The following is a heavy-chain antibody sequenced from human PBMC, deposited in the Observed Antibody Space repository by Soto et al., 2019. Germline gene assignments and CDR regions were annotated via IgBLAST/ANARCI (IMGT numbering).Heavy chain of an antibody. CDR1: GGTFSSYA. V-gene: IGHV1-69*13. J-gene: IGHJ3*02. CDR2: IIPIFGTA. Sequence: SVKVSCKASGGTFSSYAISWVRQAPGQGLEWMGGIIPIFGTANYAQKFQGRVTITADESTSTAYMELSSLRSDDTAVYYCARGYGVVVAETKSDAIDIWGQGTMVTVSS. CDR3: ARGYGVVVAETKSDAIDI. D-gene: IGHD2-15*01.